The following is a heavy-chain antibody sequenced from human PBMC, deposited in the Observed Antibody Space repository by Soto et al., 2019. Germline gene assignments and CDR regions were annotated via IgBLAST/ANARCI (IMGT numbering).Heavy chain of an antibody. V-gene: IGHV4-59*12. CDR3: ARGGRRSPGMDV. CDR1: GGSISSYY. Sequence: SETLSLTCTVSGGSISSYYWSWIRQPPGKGLEWIGYIYYSGSTNYNPSLKSRVTISVDTSKNQFSLKLSSVTAADTAVYYCARGGRRSPGMDVWGQGTTVTVSS. J-gene: IGHJ6*02. CDR2: IYYSGST.